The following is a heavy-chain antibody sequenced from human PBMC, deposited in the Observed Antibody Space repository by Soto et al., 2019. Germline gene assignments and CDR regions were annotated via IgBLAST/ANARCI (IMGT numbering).Heavy chain of an antibody. CDR1: GYTFTSYY. Sequence: ASVKVSCKASGYTFTSYYMHWVRQAPGQGLEWMGIINPSGGSTSYAQKFQGRVTMTRDTSTSTVYMELSSLRSEDTAVYYCARPEYSSLGVSGAFDYWGQGTLVTAPQ. V-gene: IGHV1-46*01. D-gene: IGHD6-6*01. CDR2: INPSGGST. J-gene: IGHJ4*02. CDR3: ARPEYSSLGVSGAFDY.